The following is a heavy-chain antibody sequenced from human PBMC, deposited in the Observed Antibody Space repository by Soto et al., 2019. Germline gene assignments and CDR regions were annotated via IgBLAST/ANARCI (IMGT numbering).Heavy chain of an antibody. J-gene: IGHJ3*02. CDR1: GGSISTYY. Sequence: QVQVQESGPGLVKPSETLSLTCTVSGGSISTYYWSWIRQPPGKGLEWIGYVTYSGGPTYNPSLKSRVTVSVGTSKEFSLNLTSVTAADTAVYYCARDAGYQLTGAFDIWGQGTMVTVSS. CDR2: VTYSGGP. V-gene: IGHV4-59*01. CDR3: ARDAGYQLTGAFDI. D-gene: IGHD2-2*01.